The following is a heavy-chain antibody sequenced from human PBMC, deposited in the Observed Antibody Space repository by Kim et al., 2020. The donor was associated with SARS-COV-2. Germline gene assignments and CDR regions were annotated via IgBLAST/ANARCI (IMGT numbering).Heavy chain of an antibody. V-gene: IGHV3-73*01. Sequence: GESLQISCAASGFTFSDYPMHWVRQASGKGLEWVGRIKGKADRYATGYAASVKGRFTVSRDDSKNTAYLQMNSLKTEDTAVYYCTRQLIGTGTTDYWGQGTLVTVSS. CDR3: TRQLIGTGTTDY. CDR2: IKGKADRYAT. D-gene: IGHD1-7*01. CDR1: GFTFSDYP. J-gene: IGHJ4*02.